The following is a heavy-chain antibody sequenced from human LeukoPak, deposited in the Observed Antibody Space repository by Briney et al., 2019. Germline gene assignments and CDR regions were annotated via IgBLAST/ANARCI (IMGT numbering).Heavy chain of an antibody. D-gene: IGHD2-15*01. Sequence: PGGSLRLSCAASGFTFSTNWMTWVRQAPGKGLEWVANINRDGSEKYYMDSVKGRFSISRDSAENSLYLQMSSLRAEDTAVYYCARISCSGGTCLDFWGQGTLVTVSS. CDR1: GFTFSTNW. CDR3: ARISCSGGTCLDF. V-gene: IGHV3-7*05. CDR2: INRDGSEK. J-gene: IGHJ4*02.